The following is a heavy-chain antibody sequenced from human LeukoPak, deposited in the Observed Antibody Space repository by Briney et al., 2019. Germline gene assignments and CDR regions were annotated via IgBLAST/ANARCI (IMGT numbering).Heavy chain of an antibody. CDR3: AGGHSGSSAKILYYYYMDV. Sequence: SETLSLTCVNSGGSINSDFWSWIRQPAGKGLEWIGRVYTRGGTNYNPSLKSRVTISIDTAKNQISLKVRSVTAADTAVYYCAGGHSGSSAKILYYYYMDVWGKGTTDTVSS. CDR2: VYTRGGT. CDR1: GGSINSDF. J-gene: IGHJ6*03. D-gene: IGHD1-26*01. V-gene: IGHV4-4*07.